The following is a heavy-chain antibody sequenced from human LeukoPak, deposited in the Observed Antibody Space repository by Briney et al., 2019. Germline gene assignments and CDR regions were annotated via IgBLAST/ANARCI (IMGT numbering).Heavy chain of an antibody. CDR1: GGSVSSYY. CDR2: IYHSGTT. Sequence: SETLSLTCTVSGGSVSSYYWSWIRQPPGKGLEWIGYIYHSGTTNYSPPLRGRATLSVDTSKDQISLRLSSVTAADTAVYFCARVDSGTYYMPFDYWGQGSLVTVSS. CDR3: ARVDSGTYYMPFDY. D-gene: IGHD1-26*01. J-gene: IGHJ4*02. V-gene: IGHV4-59*02.